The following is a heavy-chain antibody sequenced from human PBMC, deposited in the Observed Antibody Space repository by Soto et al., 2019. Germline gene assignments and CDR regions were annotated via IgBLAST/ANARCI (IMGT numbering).Heavy chain of an antibody. J-gene: IGHJ6*02. CDR1: GFTFSSYV. Sequence: EVQLLESGGGLVQPGGSLRLSCAASGFTFSSYVMSWVRQAPGKGLEWVSAISGSGGSTYYADSVKGRFTISRDNSKNTLYLQMNSLRAEDTAVYYCARGGAPVPDYGMDVWGQGTTVTVSS. D-gene: IGHD1-26*01. CDR2: ISGSGGST. V-gene: IGHV3-23*01. CDR3: ARGGAPVPDYGMDV.